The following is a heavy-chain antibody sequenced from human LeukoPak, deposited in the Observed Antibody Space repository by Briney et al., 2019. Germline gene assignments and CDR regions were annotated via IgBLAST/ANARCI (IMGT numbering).Heavy chain of an antibody. J-gene: IGHJ4*02. D-gene: IGHD6-6*01. CDR3: ARSSIAARPYYFDY. CDR1: GFTFSSYW. V-gene: IGHV3-7*01. CDR2: IKQDGSEK. Sequence: GGSLRLSCAASGFTFSSYWMSWVRQAPGKGLEWVANIKQDGSEKYYVDSVKGRFTISRDNAKNSLYLQMNSLRAEDTAVYYCARSSIAARPYYFDYRGQGTLVTVSS.